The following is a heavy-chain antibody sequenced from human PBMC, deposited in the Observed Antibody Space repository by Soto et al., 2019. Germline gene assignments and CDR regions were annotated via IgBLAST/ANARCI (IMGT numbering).Heavy chain of an antibody. CDR1: GYTFTSYY. CDR3: ATADDYGDQADYYYGMDV. D-gene: IGHD4-17*01. CDR2: INPSGGST. J-gene: IGHJ6*02. Sequence: QVQLVQSGAEVKKPGASVKVSCKASGYTFTSYYMHWVRQAPGQGLEWMGIINPSGGSTSYAQKFQGRVTMTRDTSTSTVYMELSSLRSEDTAVYYCATADDYGDQADYYYGMDVWGQGTTVTVSS. V-gene: IGHV1-46*03.